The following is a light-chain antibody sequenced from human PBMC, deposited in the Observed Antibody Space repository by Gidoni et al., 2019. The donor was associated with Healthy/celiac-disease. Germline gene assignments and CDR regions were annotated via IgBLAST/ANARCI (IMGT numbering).Light chain of an antibody. CDR1: QDISNY. J-gene: IGKJ4*01. Sequence: DIQLTQSPSSLSASVGDRVTITCQASQDISNYLNWYQQKPGKAPKLLIYDASNLETGVPSRFSGSGSWTDVTFTISSLQPEDIATYYCQQYDNLPLLTFGGGTKVEIK. V-gene: IGKV1-33*01. CDR3: QQYDNLPLLT. CDR2: DAS.